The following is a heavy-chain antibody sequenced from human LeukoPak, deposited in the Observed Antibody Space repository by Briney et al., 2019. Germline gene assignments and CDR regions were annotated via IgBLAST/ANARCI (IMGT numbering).Heavy chain of an antibody. V-gene: IGHV1-8*01. CDR1: GYTFTSYD. J-gene: IGHJ2*01. D-gene: IGHD3-22*01. CDR2: MNPNSGNT. CDR3: ARSPHYDSSGYQNWYFDL. Sequence: ASVKVSCKASGYTFTSYDINWVRQATGQGLEWMGWMNPNSGNTGYAQKFQGRVTMTRNTSISTAYMELSSLRSEDTAVYYCARSPHYDSSGYQNWYFDLWGRGTLITVSS.